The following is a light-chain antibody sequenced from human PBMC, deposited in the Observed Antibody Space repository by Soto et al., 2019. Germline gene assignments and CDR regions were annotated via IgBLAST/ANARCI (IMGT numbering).Light chain of an antibody. CDR3: QQYENWPWT. J-gene: IGKJ1*01. Sequence: ERVVTQSPATLSVSPGEGATLSCRASESVSTNLAWYQQKPGQAPRLLIYAASTRATGVPARFSGSGSETEFTLTISSLQSEDVAAYYCQQYENWPWTFGPGTKVEIE. CDR2: AAS. CDR1: ESVSTN. V-gene: IGKV3-15*01.